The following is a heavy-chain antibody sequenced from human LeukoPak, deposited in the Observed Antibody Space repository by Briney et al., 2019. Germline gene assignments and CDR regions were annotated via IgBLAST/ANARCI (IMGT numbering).Heavy chain of an antibody. CDR2: ISWNSGSI. V-gene: IGHV3-9*01. D-gene: IGHD2-15*01. CDR1: GFTFDDYA. J-gene: IGHJ4*02. Sequence: GGSLRLSCAASGFTFDDYAMHWVRQAPGKGLEWVSGISWNSGSIGYADSVKGRFTISRDNAKNSLYLQMNSVRAEDTALYYCAKESGGDYGDYWGQGTLVTVSS. CDR3: AKESGGDYGDY.